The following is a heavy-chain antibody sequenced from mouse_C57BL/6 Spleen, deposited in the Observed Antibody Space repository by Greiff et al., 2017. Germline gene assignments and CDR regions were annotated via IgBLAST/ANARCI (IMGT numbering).Heavy chain of an antibody. CDR2: IYPGDGDT. D-gene: IGHD1-1*01. CDR3: AREGVFITTVVEYAMDD. Sequence: VQLQQSGAELVKPGASVKISCKASGYAFSSYWMNWVKQRPGKGLEWIGQIYPGDGDTNYNGKFKGKATLTADKSSSTAYMQLSSLTSEDSAVYFGAREGVFITTVVEYAMDDWGQGTSVTVSS. CDR1: GYAFSSYW. J-gene: IGHJ4*01. V-gene: IGHV1-80*01.